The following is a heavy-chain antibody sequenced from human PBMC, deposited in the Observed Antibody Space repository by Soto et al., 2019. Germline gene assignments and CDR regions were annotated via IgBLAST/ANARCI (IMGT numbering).Heavy chain of an antibody. CDR3: ARVSGSYYYGMDV. D-gene: IGHD1-26*01. CDR2: IYYSGST. Sequence: SETLSLTCTVSGGSISSGGYYWSWIRQHPGKGLEWIGYIYYSGSTYYNPSLKSRVTISVDTSKNQFSLKLSSVTAADTAVYYCARVSGSYYYGMDVSGQGTTVTVSS. V-gene: IGHV4-31*03. CDR1: GGSISSGGYY. J-gene: IGHJ6*02.